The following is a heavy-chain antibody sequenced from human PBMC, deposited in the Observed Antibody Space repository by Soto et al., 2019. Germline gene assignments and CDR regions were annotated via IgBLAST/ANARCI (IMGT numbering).Heavy chain of an antibody. CDR2: IYYSGST. J-gene: IGHJ3*02. V-gene: IGHV4-59*08. D-gene: IGHD2-15*01. CDR1: GGYIGSYY. Sequence: SETHSLTCTVSGGYIGSYYGSWIRQHPGKGLEWIGYIYYSGSTNYNPSLKSRVTISVDTSKNQFSLKLSSVTAADTAVYYCARLDCSGGSCYGIFDIWGQGTMVTVSS. CDR3: ARLDCSGGSCYGIFDI.